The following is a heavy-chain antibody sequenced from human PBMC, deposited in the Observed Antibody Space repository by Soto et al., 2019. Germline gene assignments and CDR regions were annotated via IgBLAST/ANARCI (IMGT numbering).Heavy chain of an antibody. Sequence: SETLSLTYTVSGGSISSYYWSWIRQPPGKGLEWIGYIYYSGSTNYNPSLKSRVTISVDTSKNQFSLKLSSVTAADTAVHYCAREMERGDYFDYWGQGTLVTVSS. V-gene: IGHV4-59*01. J-gene: IGHJ4*02. D-gene: IGHD1-1*01. CDR3: AREMERGDYFDY. CDR1: GGSISSYY. CDR2: IYYSGST.